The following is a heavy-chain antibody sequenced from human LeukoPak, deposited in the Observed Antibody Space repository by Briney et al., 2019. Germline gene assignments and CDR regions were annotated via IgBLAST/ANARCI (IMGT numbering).Heavy chain of an antibody. CDR2: ISGNSGST. CDR1: GLTFDDYA. CDR3: ANGGYSYGYLSDY. Sequence: GRSLRLSCAASGLTFDDYAMHWVRQAPGKGLEWVSGISGNSGSTGYADSVKGRFTISRDNAKNSLYLQMNSLRAEDTALYYCANGGYSYGYLSDYWGQGTLVTVSS. D-gene: IGHD5-18*01. J-gene: IGHJ4*01. V-gene: IGHV3-9*01.